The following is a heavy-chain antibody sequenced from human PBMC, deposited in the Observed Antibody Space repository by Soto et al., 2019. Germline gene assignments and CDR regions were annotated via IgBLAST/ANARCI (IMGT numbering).Heavy chain of an antibody. CDR2: ISTSGGIT. J-gene: IGHJ4*02. CDR1: GFTFSSYA. V-gene: IGHV3-23*01. CDR3: AKKGHRCSYSRSSTDLDY. D-gene: IGHD6-6*01. Sequence: EVQLLESGGGLVQPGGSLRLSCAASGFTFSSYAMSWVRQAPGKGLESGSAISTSGGITYYADSVKGRFTNSRDNSKNTLYLQMNSLRAEDTAVYYCAKKGHRCSYSRSSTDLDYWGQGTLVTVSS.